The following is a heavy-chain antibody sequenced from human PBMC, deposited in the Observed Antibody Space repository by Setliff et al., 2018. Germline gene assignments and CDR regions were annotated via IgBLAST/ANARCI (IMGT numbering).Heavy chain of an antibody. CDR1: GYIFTDYY. CDR3: SRERSRRHCYGGSCDFYYYGLDV. CDR2: INPDSGDA. Sequence: ASVKVSCKSSGYIFTDYYIHWVRQAPGQGLGWMGWINPDSGDANYGPNFQGWVTMTRDTSIDTAYLDLSRLKSDDTAVYYCSRERSRRHCYGGSCDFYYYGLDVWGQGTTVTVSS. D-gene: IGHD2-15*01. J-gene: IGHJ6*02. V-gene: IGHV1-2*04.